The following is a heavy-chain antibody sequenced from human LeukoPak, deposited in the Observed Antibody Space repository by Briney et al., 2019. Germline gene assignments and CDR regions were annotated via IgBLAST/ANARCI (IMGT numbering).Heavy chain of an antibody. Sequence: ASVKVSCKASGYTFSGYYMHWVRQAPGQGLEWMGWINPKSDGTNYPRTNYAQKFEGRVTMTRDTSTTTAYMELRSLRSDDTAVYYCARGRYYDSGGYDEAFDIWGQGTAVTVSS. CDR3: ARGRYYDSGGYDEAFDI. D-gene: IGHD3-22*01. J-gene: IGHJ3*02. V-gene: IGHV1-2*02. CDR1: GYTFSGYY. CDR2: INPKSDGT.